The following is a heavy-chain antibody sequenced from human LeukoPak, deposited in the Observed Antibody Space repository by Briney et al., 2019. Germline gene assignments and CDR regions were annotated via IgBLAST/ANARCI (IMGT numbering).Heavy chain of an antibody. J-gene: IGHJ3*02. CDR2: TNTYNGNT. D-gene: IGHD6-6*01. Sequence: APVKVSCKASGYTLTSYGISWVRQAPGQGLVCMGWTNTYNGNTNYAQNLQDRVAMTIDTSTSTAYMELRSLRFDDTAVYYCVRVSSSRGKLDAFDIWGQGTMVTVSS. CDR1: GYTLTSYG. CDR3: VRVSSSRGKLDAFDI. V-gene: IGHV1-18*01.